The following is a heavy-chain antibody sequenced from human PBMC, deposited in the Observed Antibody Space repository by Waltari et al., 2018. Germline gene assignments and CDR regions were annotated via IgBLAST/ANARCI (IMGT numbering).Heavy chain of an antibody. CDR3: ARDIRREQPHARGFDY. V-gene: IGHV3-48*03. D-gene: IGHD1-26*01. Sequence: EVQLVESGGGLVQPGGSLRLSCEASGFTFLVYELHWVRQAPGKGLEWISSFSGSGATIFYADSLKGRFTISRDNAKSSLHLQMTSLRVDDTAIYYCARDIRREQPHARGFDYWGQGSLVTVSS. CDR1: GFTFLVYE. J-gene: IGHJ4*02. CDR2: FSGSGATI.